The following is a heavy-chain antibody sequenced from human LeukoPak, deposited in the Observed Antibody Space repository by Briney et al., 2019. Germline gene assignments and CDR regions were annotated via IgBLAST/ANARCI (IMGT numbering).Heavy chain of an antibody. V-gene: IGHV3-13*04. J-gene: IGHJ4*02. D-gene: IGHD3-10*01. CDR2: IGTAGDT. CDR3: ARVGWGSGSYYFDY. Sequence: GGSLRLSCAASGFTFSSYDMHWVRQATGKGLEWVSAIGTAGDTYHPGSVKGRFTISRENAKNYLYLQMNSLRAGDTAVYYCARVGWGSGSYYFDYWGQGTLVTVSS. CDR1: GFTFSSYD.